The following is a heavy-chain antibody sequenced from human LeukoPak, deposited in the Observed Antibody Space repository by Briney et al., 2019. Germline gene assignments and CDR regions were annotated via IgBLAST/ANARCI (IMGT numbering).Heavy chain of an antibody. V-gene: IGHV3-23*01. D-gene: IGHD3-10*01. Sequence: GGSLRLSCAASGFTFSTCAMSWVRQAPGKGLEWVSAITGSADRTHYADSVKGRFTISRDNSKNIVYLQMNSLRAKDTAVYFCARPQVVVLNPFDYWGQRTLVTVSS. J-gene: IGHJ4*02. CDR2: ITGSADRT. CDR3: ARPQVVVLNPFDY. CDR1: GFTFSTCA.